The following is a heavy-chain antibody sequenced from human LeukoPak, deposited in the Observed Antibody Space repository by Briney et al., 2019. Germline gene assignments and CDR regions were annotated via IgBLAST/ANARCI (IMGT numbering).Heavy chain of an antibody. D-gene: IGHD4/OR15-4a*01. V-gene: IGHV3-23*01. CDR1: GFTFSTYA. CDR3: ARDPGAFPYFFDC. CDR2: ISGDGVSP. Sequence: GGSLRLSCAASGFTFSTYAMSWVRQAAGKGLECVSAISGDGVSPYYADSVRGRFTISRDNSKNTLYLQMNSLRVEDTAVYFCARDPGAFPYFFDCWGQGTLVTVSS. J-gene: IGHJ4*02.